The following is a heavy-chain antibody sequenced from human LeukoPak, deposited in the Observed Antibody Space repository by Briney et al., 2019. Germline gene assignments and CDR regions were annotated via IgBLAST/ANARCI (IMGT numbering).Heavy chain of an antibody. D-gene: IGHD6-6*01. V-gene: IGHV4-39*07. CDR2: IYYSGNT. J-gene: IGHJ4*02. CDR3: PRDHEVSSSSFDY. CDR1: RGSVNSNSYY. Sequence: PSETLSLTCTVSRGSVNSNSYYWGWIRQPPGKGLEWIGTIYYSGNTYYNPSLESRVTISVDTSKNQFSLKLTSVTAADTAVYYCPRDHEVSSSSFDYWGQGTLVTVSS.